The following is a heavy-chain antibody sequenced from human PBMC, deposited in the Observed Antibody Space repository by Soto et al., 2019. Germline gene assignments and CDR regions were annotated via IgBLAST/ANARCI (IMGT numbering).Heavy chain of an antibody. J-gene: IGHJ4*02. CDR1: GGSISSGGYY. Sequence: QVQLQESGPGLVKPSQTLFLTCTVSGGSISSGGYYWSWIRQHPGKGLEWIGYIYYSGSTYYNPSLKSRVTISVDTSKNQFSLKLSSVTAADTAVYYCARDRAGALYFDYWGQGTLVTVSS. V-gene: IGHV4-31*03. CDR3: ARDRAGALYFDY. CDR2: IYYSGST. D-gene: IGHD6-13*01.